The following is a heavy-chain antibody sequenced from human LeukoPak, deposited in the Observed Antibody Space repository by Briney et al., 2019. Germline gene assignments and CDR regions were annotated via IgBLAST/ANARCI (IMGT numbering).Heavy chain of an antibody. CDR3: ARRAGAYSHPYDY. D-gene: IGHD4/OR15-4a*01. CDR1: GFTFSNYA. J-gene: IGHJ4*02. V-gene: IGHV3-23*01. Sequence: PGGSLRLSCAASGFTFSNYAMSWVRQAPGKGLEWVSAISGSGGRTYYADSVKGRFTISRDMSKNTLYLQMNSLRAEDTAVYYCARRAGAYSHPYDYWGQGTLVTVSS. CDR2: ISGSGGRT.